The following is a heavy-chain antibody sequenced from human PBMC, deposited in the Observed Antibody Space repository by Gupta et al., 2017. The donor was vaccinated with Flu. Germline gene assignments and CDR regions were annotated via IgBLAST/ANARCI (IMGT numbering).Heavy chain of an antibody. J-gene: IGHJ4*02. CDR1: GFTFNIYD. D-gene: IGHD5-18*01. CDR2: ISATGAST. CDR3: AKFDTAMAFFDS. Sequence: EVQLLESGGGLVKPGGSMRLSCAAYGFTFNIYDMGCVRQAPGKGLAWVSAISATGASTYFADSVKGRFTISRDNSKNTLYLKMNSLRAEDTAVYYCAKFDTAMAFFDSWGQGTLVTVSS. V-gene: IGHV3-23*01.